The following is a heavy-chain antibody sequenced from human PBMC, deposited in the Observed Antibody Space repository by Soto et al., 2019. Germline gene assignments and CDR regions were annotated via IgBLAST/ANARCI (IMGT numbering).Heavy chain of an antibody. CDR3: ACWGNIVPVAPSDFDR. D-gene: IGHD3-16*01. CDR1: GFPFTSYW. CDR2: ISPDGSDV. Sequence: XVSLRLSCAASGFPFTSYWRSWVRQTPGKGLMWVSRISPDGSDVGYADSVEGRFTVSRDNAKNTLYLQMHSLRAEDTAMYYCACWGNIVPVAPSDFDRWGQGTLVTVSS. J-gene: IGHJ4*02. V-gene: IGHV3-74*01.